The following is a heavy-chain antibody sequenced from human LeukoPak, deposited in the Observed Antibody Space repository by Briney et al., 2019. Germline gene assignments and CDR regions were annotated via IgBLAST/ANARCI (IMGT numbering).Heavy chain of an antibody. J-gene: IGHJ4*02. CDR2: ISGSGGST. CDR3: AREGGETMVRGVIIIGLAY. CDR1: GFTFSSYA. D-gene: IGHD3-10*01. V-gene: IGHV3-23*01. Sequence: PGGSLRLPCAASGFTFSSYAMSWVRQAPGKGLEWVSAISGSGGSTYYADSVKGRFTISRDNSKNTLYLQMNSLRAEDTAVYYCAREGGETMVRGVIIIGLAYWGQGTLVTVSS.